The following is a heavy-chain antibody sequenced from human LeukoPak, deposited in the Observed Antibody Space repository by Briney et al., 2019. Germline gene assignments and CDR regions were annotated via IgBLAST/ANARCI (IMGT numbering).Heavy chain of an antibody. D-gene: IGHD3-9*01. CDR3: ARDLLAYYDILTGQEP. V-gene: IGHV7-4-1*02. CDR2: INTNTGNP. Sequence: ASVKVSCKASGYTFTSYAMNWVRQAPGQGLEWMGWINTNTGNPTYAQGFTGRFVFSLDTSVSTAYLQISSLKAEDTAVYYCARDLLAYYDILTGQEPWGQGTLVTVSS. CDR1: GYTFTSYA. J-gene: IGHJ5*02.